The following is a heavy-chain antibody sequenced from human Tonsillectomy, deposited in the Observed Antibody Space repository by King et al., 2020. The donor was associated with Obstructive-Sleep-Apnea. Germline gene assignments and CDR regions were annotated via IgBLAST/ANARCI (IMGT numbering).Heavy chain of an antibody. J-gene: IGHJ4*02. CDR3: TTSKHDSGGNSWFSY. V-gene: IGHV3-15*01. Sequence: VQLVESGGGLVKPGGPLRLSCAASGFTFSDACMNWVRQAPGKGLEWVGRIKTNTDGGTTDYAAPVEGRFTISRDDSKNTLYLQMNKLKIEDTAVYYCTTSKHDSGGNSWFSYWGLGTLVTVSS. CDR2: IKTNTDGGTT. D-gene: IGHD4-23*01. CDR1: GFTFSDAC.